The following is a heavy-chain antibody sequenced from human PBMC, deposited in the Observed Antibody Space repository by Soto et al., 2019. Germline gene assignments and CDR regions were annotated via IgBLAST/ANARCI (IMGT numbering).Heavy chain of an antibody. Sequence: SETLSLTCTVSGYSISSGYYWGWIRQPPGKGLEWIGSIYHSGSTYYNPSLKSRVTISVDTSKNQFSLKLSSVTAADTAVYYCARDVYCSSTSCYNYYYYYYGMDVWGQGTTVTVSS. D-gene: IGHD2-2*02. V-gene: IGHV4-38-2*02. CDR3: ARDVYCSSTSCYNYYYYYYGMDV. CDR1: GYSISSGYY. J-gene: IGHJ6*02. CDR2: IYHSGST.